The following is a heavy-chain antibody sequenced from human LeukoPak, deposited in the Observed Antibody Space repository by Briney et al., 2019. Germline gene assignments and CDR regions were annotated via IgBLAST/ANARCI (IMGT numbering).Heavy chain of an antibody. CDR2: ISSSSSTI. D-gene: IGHD5-18*01. J-gene: IGHJ4*02. V-gene: IGHV3-48*01. CDR1: GFTFRTSG. CDR3: AKDSAAVTEMGYFDY. Sequence: GGSLRLSCAASGFTFRTSGMSWVRQAPGKGLEWVSYISSSSSTIYYADSVKGRFTISRDNAKNSLYLQMSSLRAEDTALYYCAKDSAAVTEMGYFDYWGQGTLVIVSS.